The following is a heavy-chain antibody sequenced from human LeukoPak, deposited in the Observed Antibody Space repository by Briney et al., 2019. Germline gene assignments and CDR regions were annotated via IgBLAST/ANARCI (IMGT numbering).Heavy chain of an antibody. V-gene: IGHV5-51*01. CDR2: IYPTDSDT. D-gene: IGHD2-21*02. Sequence: GESLKISCKASGYRFTTYWIGWVRQMPGKGLEWMGIIYPTDSDTRYSPSFQGQVTVSADKSITTAYLQWSSLKASDTAMYYCARASRLVVTLDAFDIWGQGTMVIVSS. CDR3: ARASRLVVTLDAFDI. CDR1: GYRFTTYW. J-gene: IGHJ3*02.